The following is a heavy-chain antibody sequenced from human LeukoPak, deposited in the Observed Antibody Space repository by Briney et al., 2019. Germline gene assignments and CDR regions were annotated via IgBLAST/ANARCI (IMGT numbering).Heavy chain of an antibody. V-gene: IGHV3-21*01. J-gene: IGHJ4*02. CDR1: GFIFSSYS. D-gene: IGHD2-15*01. CDR2: ISSSSSYI. Sequence: GGSLRLSCVASGFIFSSYSMNWVRQAPGKGLEWVSSISSSSSYIYYADSVKGRFTISRDNAKNSLYLQMNSLRAEDTAVYFCARARLGFTRGIGTNYFDYWGQGTLVTVSS. CDR3: ARARLGFTRGIGTNYFDY.